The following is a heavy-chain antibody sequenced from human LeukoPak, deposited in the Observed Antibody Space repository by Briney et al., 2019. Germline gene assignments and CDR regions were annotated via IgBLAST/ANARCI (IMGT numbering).Heavy chain of an antibody. CDR2: IYYSGST. D-gene: IGHD3-16*02. CDR3: ARGAVRGSYRTPFDY. Sequence: PSETLSLTCTVSGGSISSYYWSWIRQPPGKGLEWIGYIYYSGSTNYNPSLKSRVTISVDTSKNQFSLKLSSVTAADTAVYYCARGAVRGSYRTPFDYWGQGTLVTVSS. J-gene: IGHJ4*02. V-gene: IGHV4-59*01. CDR1: GGSISSYY.